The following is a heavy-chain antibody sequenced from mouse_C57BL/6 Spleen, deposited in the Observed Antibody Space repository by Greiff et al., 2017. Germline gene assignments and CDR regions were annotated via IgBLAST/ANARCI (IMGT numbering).Heavy chain of an antibody. CDR3: AIPRQLAWFAY. D-gene: IGHD6-1*02. V-gene: IGHV1-74*01. CDR1: GYTFTSYW. CDR2: IHPSDSAT. J-gene: IGHJ3*01. Sequence: QVQLQQPGAELVKPGASVKVSCKASGYTFTSYWMHWVKQRPGQGLEWIGRIHPSDSATNYNQKFKGKATLTVDKSSSTAYMQLSSLTSEDSAVYCCAIPRQLAWFAYWGQGTLVTVSA.